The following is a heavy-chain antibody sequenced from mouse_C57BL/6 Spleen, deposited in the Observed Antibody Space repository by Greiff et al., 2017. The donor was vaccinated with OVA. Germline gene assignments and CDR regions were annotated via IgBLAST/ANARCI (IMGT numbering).Heavy chain of an antibody. J-gene: IGHJ3*01. CDR1: GFNIKDSY. V-gene: IGHV14-2*01. Sequence: EVQLQQSGAELVKPGASVKLSCTASGFNIKDSYMHWVQQRTEQGLEWIGRIDPEDGETKYSPTFPGKGTITADTSYNTAYLQLSSLTSEDTAVYYCARGDAWFAYWGQGTLVTVSA. CDR2: IDPEDGET. CDR3: ARGDAWFAY.